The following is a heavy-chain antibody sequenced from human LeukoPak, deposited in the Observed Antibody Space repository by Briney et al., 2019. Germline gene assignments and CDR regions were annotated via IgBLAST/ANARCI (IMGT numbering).Heavy chain of an antibody. CDR1: GFTFGTYW. CDR2: INSDGGTT. Sequence: TGGSLRLSCGASGFTFGTYWMHWVRQAPGKGLVWVSGINSDGGTTTYADSVKGRFTISRDNSKNTLYLQMNSLRAEDTAVYYCAKDRDQRGWFDPWGQGTLVTVSS. D-gene: IGHD3-10*01. CDR3: AKDRDQRGWFDP. J-gene: IGHJ5*02. V-gene: IGHV3-74*01.